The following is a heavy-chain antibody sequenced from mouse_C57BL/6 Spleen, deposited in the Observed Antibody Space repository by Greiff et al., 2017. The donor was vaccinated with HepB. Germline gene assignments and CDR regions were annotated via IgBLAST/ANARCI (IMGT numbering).Heavy chain of an antibody. V-gene: IGHV5-4*01. CDR2: ISDGGSYT. CDR3: AREGVLRYFDV. J-gene: IGHJ1*03. CDR1: GFTFSSYA. Sequence: EVKLQESGGGLVKPGGPLKLSCAASGFTFSSYAMSWVRQTPEKRLEWVATISDGGSYTYYPDNVKGRFTISRDNAKNNLYLQMSHLKSEDTAMYYCAREGVLRYFDVWGTGTTVTVSS. D-gene: IGHD1-1*01.